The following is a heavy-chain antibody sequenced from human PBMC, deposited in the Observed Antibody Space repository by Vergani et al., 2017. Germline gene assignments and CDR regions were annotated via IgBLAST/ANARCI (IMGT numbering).Heavy chain of an antibody. CDR2: ISAYNGNT. Sequence: QVQLVQSGAEVKKPGASVKVSCKASGYTFTSYGISWVRQAPGQGLEWMGWISAYNGNTNYEQKLQGRVTMTTETSTSTAFMELRILRSEGTAVYYCARNLLYSSGWYDSAFYIWGEGTMVSVSS. J-gene: IGHJ3*02. CDR3: ARNLLYSSGWYDSAFYI. V-gene: IGHV1-18*01. D-gene: IGHD6-19*01. CDR1: GYTFTSYG.